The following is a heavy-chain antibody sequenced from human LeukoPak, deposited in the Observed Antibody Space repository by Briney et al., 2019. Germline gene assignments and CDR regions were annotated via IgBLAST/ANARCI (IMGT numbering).Heavy chain of an antibody. J-gene: IGHJ4*02. CDR3: ARVFSFGGYYYKRPYYFDY. D-gene: IGHD3-22*01. Sequence: PSETLSLTCAVYGGSFSGYYWSWIRQPPGKGLEWIGEINHSGSTNYNPSLKSRVTISVDTSKNQFSLKLSSVTAAATAVYYCARVFSFGGYYYKRPYYFDYWGQGTLVTVSS. V-gene: IGHV4-34*01. CDR2: INHSGST. CDR1: GGSFSGYY.